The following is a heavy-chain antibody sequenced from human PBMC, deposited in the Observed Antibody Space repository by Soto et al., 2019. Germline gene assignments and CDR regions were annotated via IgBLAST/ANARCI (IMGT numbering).Heavy chain of an antibody. Sequence: KSXETLSLTCSVYGGSFSGYHWSWIRQPPGKGLDWIGEINHSGNTSYNPSLKSRVTISVDTSKNQFSLKLSSVTAADTAVYYCARGVRYCSSTSCYYYYYYGMDVWGQGTTVTVSS. CDR3: ARGVRYCSSTSCYYYYYYGMDV. CDR1: GGSFSGYH. J-gene: IGHJ6*02. V-gene: IGHV4-34*01. CDR2: INHSGNT. D-gene: IGHD2-2*01.